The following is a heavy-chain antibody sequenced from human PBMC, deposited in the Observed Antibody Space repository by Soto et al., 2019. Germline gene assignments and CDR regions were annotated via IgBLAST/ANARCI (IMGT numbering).Heavy chain of an antibody. Sequence: SVKVSCKVSGGTFSSYAISWVRQAPGQGLEWMGGIIPIFGTANYAQKFQGRVTITADESTSTAYMELSSLRSEDTAVYYCARDPTYSSSSGDGYFDYWGQGTLVTVSS. V-gene: IGHV1-69*13. J-gene: IGHJ4*02. CDR1: GGTFSSYA. D-gene: IGHD6-6*01. CDR2: IIPIFGTA. CDR3: ARDPTYSSSSGDGYFDY.